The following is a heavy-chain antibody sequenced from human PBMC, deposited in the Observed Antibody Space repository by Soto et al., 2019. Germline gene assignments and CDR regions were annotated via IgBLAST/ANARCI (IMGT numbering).Heavy chain of an antibody. V-gene: IGHV1-69*06. D-gene: IGHD2-2*01. J-gene: IGHJ5*02. CDR1: GGTFSSYA. CDR2: IIPIIGTA. CDR3: ALGYCSSTSCHGGYWFDP. Sequence: SVKVSCKASGGTFSSYAISWVRQAPGQGPEWMGGIIPIIGTANYAQKFQGRVTITADKSTSTDYMELSSLRSEDTAVYYCALGYCSSTSCHGGYWFDPWGRG.